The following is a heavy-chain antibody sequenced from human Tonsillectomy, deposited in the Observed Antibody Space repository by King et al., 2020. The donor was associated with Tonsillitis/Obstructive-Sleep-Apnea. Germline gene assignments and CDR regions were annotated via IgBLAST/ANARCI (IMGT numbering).Heavy chain of an antibody. CDR2: IYPGDSYT. Sequence: DGQLVQSGAEVKKPGESLNISCNGSGYSFTSYWIGWVRQVPVKGLEWMGIIYPGDSYTRYSPSFQGQVTISADKSTSTDYLQWSSLNASDTAMYYCARLANYCSSTSCYTLGAFDIWGQGTMVTVSS. CDR3: ARLANYCSSTSCYTLGAFDI. J-gene: IGHJ3*02. D-gene: IGHD2-2*02. CDR1: GYSFTSYW. V-gene: IGHV5-51*01.